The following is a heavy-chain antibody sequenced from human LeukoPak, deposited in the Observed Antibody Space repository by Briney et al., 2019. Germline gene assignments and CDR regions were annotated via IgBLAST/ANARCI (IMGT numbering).Heavy chain of an antibody. Sequence: SETLSLTCAVYGGSFSGYYWSWIRQPPGKGLEWIGEINHSGSTNYNPSLKSRVTISVDTSKNQFSLKLSSVTAADTAVYYCARNRGYYDFWSGYYADYYYYYMDVWGKGTTVTVSS. D-gene: IGHD3-3*01. J-gene: IGHJ6*03. CDR1: GGSFSGYY. CDR3: ARNRGYYDFWSGYYADYYYYYMDV. V-gene: IGHV4-34*01. CDR2: INHSGST.